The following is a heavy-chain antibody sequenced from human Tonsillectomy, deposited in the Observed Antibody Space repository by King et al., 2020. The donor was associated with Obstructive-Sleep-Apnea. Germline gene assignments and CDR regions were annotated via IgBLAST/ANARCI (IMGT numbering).Heavy chain of an antibody. CDR2: INVDGSNT. V-gene: IGHV3-74*01. D-gene: IGHD3-9*01. CDR1: GFTFRSYW. J-gene: IGHJ5*02. Sequence: VQLVESGGALVQPGGSLRLSCAASGFTFRSYWMHWVRQAPGKGLVLVAHINVDGSNTNYADSVKGRFTISRDNAKNTLYLQMSSLRAEDTAVYYCARSYYDILTGNNWFDPWGQGTLVTVSS. CDR3: ARSYYDILTGNNWFDP.